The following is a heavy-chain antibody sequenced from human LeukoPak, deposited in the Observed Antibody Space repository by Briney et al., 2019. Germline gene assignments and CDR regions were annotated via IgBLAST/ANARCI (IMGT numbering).Heavy chain of an antibody. V-gene: IGHV3-23*01. D-gene: IGHD3-3*01. CDR2: ISGSGGST. CDR3: ATLNVDTYYDFWSGYPPYNWFDP. J-gene: IGHJ5*02. CDR1: GFTFSSYW. Sequence: GGSLRLSCAASGFTFSSYWMTWVRQTPGKGLEWVSAISGSGGSTYYADSVKGRFTISRDNSKNTLYLQMNSLRAEDTAVYYCATLNVDTYYDFWSGYPPYNWFDPWGQGTLVTVSS.